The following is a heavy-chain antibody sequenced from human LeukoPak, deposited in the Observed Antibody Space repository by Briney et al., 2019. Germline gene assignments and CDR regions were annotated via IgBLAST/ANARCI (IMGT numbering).Heavy chain of an antibody. CDR3: ARMHYYDSSGDNWFDP. D-gene: IGHD3-22*01. Sequence: ASVKVSCKASGYTFTGYYIHWVRQATGQGLEWMGWMNPNSGHTGYAQKFQGRVTMTRNTSITTAYMELSSLRSEDTAVYYCARMHYYDSSGDNWFDPWGQGTLVTVSS. CDR1: GYTFTGYY. V-gene: IGHV1-8*02. J-gene: IGHJ5*02. CDR2: MNPNSGHT.